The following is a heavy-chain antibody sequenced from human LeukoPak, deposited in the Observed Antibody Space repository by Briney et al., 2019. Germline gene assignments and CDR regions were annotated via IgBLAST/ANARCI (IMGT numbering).Heavy chain of an antibody. Sequence: SETLSLTCTVSGGSISSSSYYWGWIRQPPGKGLEWIGSIYYSGSTYYNPSLKSRVTMSVDTSKNQFSLKLSSVTAADTAVYYCARELYDFWSGYIDYWGQGTLVTVSS. V-gene: IGHV4-39*07. CDR1: GGSISSSSYY. D-gene: IGHD3-3*01. CDR2: IYYSGST. J-gene: IGHJ4*02. CDR3: ARELYDFWSGYIDY.